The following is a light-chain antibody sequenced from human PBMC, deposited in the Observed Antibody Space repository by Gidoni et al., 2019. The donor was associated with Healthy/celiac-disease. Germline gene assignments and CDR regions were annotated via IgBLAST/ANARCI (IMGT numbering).Light chain of an antibody. Sequence: QSALTQPASVSGSPGQSITISCTGTSSDVGGYNYVSWYQQHPGKAPKLMIYEVSNRPSGVSNRFSGSKSGNTASLTISGLQAEDEAHYYCSSYTSSSPWVFGGGTKLT. CDR2: EVS. J-gene: IGLJ3*02. CDR3: SSYTSSSPWV. V-gene: IGLV2-14*01. CDR1: SSDVGGYNY.